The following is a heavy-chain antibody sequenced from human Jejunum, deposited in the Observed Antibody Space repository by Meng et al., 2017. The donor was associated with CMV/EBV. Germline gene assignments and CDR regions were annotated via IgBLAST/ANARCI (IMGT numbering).Heavy chain of an antibody. CDR2: IEKDGAEK. CDR1: TFSNYW. D-gene: IGHD2-15*01. Sequence: TFSNYWMTWVRPAPGKGLEWVASIEKDGAEKYYVDSVKGRFTISRDNAKNSLFLLMNSLRPEDSTVYYCAKVGGSGDSRYRALDDWGQGTLVTVSS. J-gene: IGHJ4*02. CDR3: AKVGGSGDSRYRALDD. V-gene: IGHV3-7*01.